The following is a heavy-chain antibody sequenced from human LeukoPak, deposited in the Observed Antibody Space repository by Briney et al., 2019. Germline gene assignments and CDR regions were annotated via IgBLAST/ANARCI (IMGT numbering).Heavy chain of an antibody. D-gene: IGHD2-15*01. J-gene: IGHJ4*02. CDR1: GGSISSYY. CDR2: IYTSGST. CDR3: ASRGPESYFDY. V-gene: IGHV4-4*07. Sequence: SETLSLTCTVSGGSISSYYWSWIRQPAEKGLEWIGRIYTSGSTNYNPSLKSRVTMSVDTSKNQFSPKLSSVTAADTAVYYCASRGPESYFDYWGQGTLVTVSS.